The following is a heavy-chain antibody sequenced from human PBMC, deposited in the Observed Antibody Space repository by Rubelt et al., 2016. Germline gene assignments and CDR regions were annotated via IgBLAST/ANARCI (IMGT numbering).Heavy chain of an antibody. V-gene: IGHV1-8*01. Sequence: GYTFTTNDINWVRQATGQGLEWMGWMNPNSGNTGYAQKFQGRVTMTRNTSISTAYMELSSLRSEDTAVYYCAALYSDYWGQGTLLTVSS. J-gene: IGHJ4*02. CDR1: GYTFTTND. CDR3: AALYSDY. CDR2: MNPNSGNT. D-gene: IGHD2-21*01.